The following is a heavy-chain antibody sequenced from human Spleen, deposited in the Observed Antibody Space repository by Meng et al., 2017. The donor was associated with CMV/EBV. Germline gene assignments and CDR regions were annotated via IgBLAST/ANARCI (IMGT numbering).Heavy chain of an antibody. CDR2: IIPIFGTP. CDR3: ARDTGGTDYGMDV. CDR1: GGTFSTYT. V-gene: IGHV1-69*05. Sequence: SVKVSCKASGGTFSTYTISWVRQAPGQGLEWMGEIIPIFGTPNFAQRFQGRVTITTDESTSTAYMELSSLRSEDTAVYYCARDTGGTDYGMDVWGQGTTVTVSS. J-gene: IGHJ6*02. D-gene: IGHD3-16*01.